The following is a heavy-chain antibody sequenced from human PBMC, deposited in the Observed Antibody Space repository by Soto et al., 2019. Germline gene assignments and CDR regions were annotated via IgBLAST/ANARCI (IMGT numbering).Heavy chain of an antibody. Sequence: PSETLSLTCAVFSASLGDHYWAWIRQSPDKGLEWIGEVHPSGSTDYNPSLKSRRTLSLDTSKNQFSLKVAPVAAADTAVYFCARGKPSGYRSGTRNFFYHGMDVWGPGTTVTVSS. CDR2: VHPSGST. D-gene: IGHD5-18*01. CDR3: ARGKPSGYRSGTRNFFYHGMDV. V-gene: IGHV4-34*01. CDR1: SASLGDHY. J-gene: IGHJ6*02.